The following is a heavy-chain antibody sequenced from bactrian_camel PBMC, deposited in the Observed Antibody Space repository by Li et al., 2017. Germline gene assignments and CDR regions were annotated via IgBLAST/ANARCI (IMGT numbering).Heavy chain of an antibody. Sequence: DVQLVESGGGSVQAGGSLRLSCVVSGYAYSDGYCLGWFRQAPGKEREGVAQMYSGESKTYYANSVKGRFTVSRDSGQKTVYLQMDSLIPEDTGMYYCAMSPLCFSTQPPQRIYVWGQGTQVTVS. V-gene: IGHV3S40*01. CDR2: MYSGESKT. D-gene: IGHD3*01. J-gene: IGHJ4*01. CDR1: GYAYSDGYC. CDR3: AMSPLCFSTQPPQRIYV.